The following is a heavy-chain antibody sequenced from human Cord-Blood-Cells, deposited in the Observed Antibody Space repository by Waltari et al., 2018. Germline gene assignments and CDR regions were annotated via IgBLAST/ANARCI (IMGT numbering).Heavy chain of an antibody. V-gene: IGHV3-9*01. CDR2: ISWNSGSI. J-gene: IGHJ4*02. Sequence: EVQLVESGGGLVQPGRSLRLSCAASGFTFDDYAMHWVRQASGKGLELFSVISWNSGSIGYADSVKGRFTISRDNAKNSLYLQMNSLRAEDTALYYCAKARYSYGYEFDYWGQGTLVTVSS. CDR1: GFTFDDYA. D-gene: IGHD5-18*01. CDR3: AKARYSYGYEFDY.